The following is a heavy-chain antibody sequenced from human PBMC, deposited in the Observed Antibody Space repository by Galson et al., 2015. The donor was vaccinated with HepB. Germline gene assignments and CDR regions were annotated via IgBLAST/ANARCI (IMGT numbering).Heavy chain of an antibody. CDR3: AGTGGDYGDFDAFDI. CDR1: GGSLSSYY. D-gene: IGHD4-17*01. Sequence: TLSLPCTVSGGSLSSYYWSWIRQPPGKGLEWIGYIYYSGSTNYNPSLKSRVTISVDTSKNQFSLKLSSVTAADTAVYYCAGTGGDYGDFDAFDIWGQGTMVTVSS. V-gene: IGHV4-59*08. J-gene: IGHJ3*02. CDR2: IYYSGST.